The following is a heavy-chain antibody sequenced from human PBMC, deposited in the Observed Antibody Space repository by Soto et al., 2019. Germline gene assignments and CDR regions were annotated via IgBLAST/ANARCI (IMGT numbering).Heavy chain of an antibody. V-gene: IGHV1-69*13. J-gene: IGHJ4*02. Sequence: ASVKVSCQASGGTFSSYAISWVRQAPGQGLEWMGGIIPIFGTANYAQKFQGRVTITADESTSNAYMELSSLRSEDTAVYYCARGVASYCGGDCYSLDYWGQGTLVTVSS. D-gene: IGHD2-21*02. CDR3: ARGVASYCGGDCYSLDY. CDR2: IIPIFGTA. CDR1: GGTFSSYA.